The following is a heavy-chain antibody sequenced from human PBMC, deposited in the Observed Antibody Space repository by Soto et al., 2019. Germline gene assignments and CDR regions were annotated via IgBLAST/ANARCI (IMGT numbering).Heavy chain of an antibody. D-gene: IGHD5-12*01. Sequence: SETLSLTCTVPGGSISSYYWSWIRQPPGKGLEWIGYIYYSGSTNYNPSLKSRVTISVDTSKNQFSLKLSSVTAADTAVYYCARVKSGYDYNYYYYYGMDVWGQGTTVTVSS. CDR1: GGSISSYY. CDR3: ARVKSGYDYNYYYYYGMDV. J-gene: IGHJ6*02. CDR2: IYYSGST. V-gene: IGHV4-59*01.